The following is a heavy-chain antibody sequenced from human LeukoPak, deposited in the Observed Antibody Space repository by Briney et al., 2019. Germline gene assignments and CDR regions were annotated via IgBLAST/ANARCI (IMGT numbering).Heavy chain of an antibody. D-gene: IGHD4-17*01. J-gene: IGHJ4*02. CDR3: TTGILYGDYGTKHDY. CDR2: IKSKTDGGTT. V-gene: IGHV3-15*01. CDR1: GFTFSNAW. Sequence: GSLRFSCAASGFTFSNAWMSWVRQAPGKGLEWVGRIKSKTDGGTTDYAAPVKGRFTISRDDSKNTLYLQMNSLKTEDTAVYYCTTGILYGDYGTKHDYWGQGTLVTVSS.